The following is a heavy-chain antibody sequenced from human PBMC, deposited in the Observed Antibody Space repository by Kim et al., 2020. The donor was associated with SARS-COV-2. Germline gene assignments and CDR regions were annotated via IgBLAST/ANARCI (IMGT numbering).Heavy chain of an antibody. D-gene: IGHD5-12*01. CDR3: ARDLPSAIVAYYYYGMDV. CDR2: IIPILGIA. Sequence: SVKVSCKASGGTFSSYAISWVRQAPGQGLEWMGRIIPILGIANYAQKFQGRVTITADKSTSTAYMELSSLRSEDTAVYYCARDLPSAIVAYYYYGMDVWGQGTTVTVSS. J-gene: IGHJ6*02. CDR1: GGTFSSYA. V-gene: IGHV1-69*04.